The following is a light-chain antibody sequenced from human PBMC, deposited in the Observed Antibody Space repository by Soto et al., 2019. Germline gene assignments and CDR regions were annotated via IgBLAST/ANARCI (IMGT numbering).Light chain of an antibody. CDR2: LEGSGSY. CDR3: ETWDSNIHWV. J-gene: IGLJ3*02. Sequence: QLVLTQSSSGSASLGSSVKLTCTLSSGHSSYIIAWHQQQPGKAPRYLMKLEGSGSYNKGSGVPDRFSGSSSGADRYLTISNLQFEDEADYYCETWDSNIHWVFGGGTKLTVL. V-gene: IGLV4-60*02. CDR1: SGHSSYI.